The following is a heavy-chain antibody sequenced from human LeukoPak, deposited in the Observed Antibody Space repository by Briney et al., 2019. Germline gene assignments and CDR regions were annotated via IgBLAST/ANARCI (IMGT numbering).Heavy chain of an antibody. CDR2: ISGSGGRT. J-gene: IGHJ4*02. CDR1: GFTFNNFA. V-gene: IGHV3-23*01. CDR3: AKAGSSGWSSSGGDY. D-gene: IGHD6-19*01. Sequence: GGSLRLSCAASGFTFNNFAMSWVRQAPGKGLEWVSTISGSGGRTFYAGSVKGRFTISRDNSKNTLLLQMNSLRAEDTAIYYCAKAGSSGWSSSGGDYWGQGSLVTVSS.